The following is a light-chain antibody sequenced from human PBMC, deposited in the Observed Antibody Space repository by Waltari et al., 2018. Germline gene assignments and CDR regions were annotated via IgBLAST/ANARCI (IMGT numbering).Light chain of an antibody. CDR1: QAITND. J-gene: IGKJ1*01. CDR3: QKYNSARRT. CDR2: AAS. Sequence: DIQMTQSPSSLSASVGDRITITCRASQAITNDLAWYQQKPGKVPNLLIYAASTLQSGVPSRFSGRRSGTDFALTISSLQPEDVATYYCQKYNSARRTFGQGTKVEIK. V-gene: IGKV1-27*01.